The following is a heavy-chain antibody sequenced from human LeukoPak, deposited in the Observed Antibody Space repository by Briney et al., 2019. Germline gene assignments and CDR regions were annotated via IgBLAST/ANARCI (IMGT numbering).Heavy chain of an antibody. V-gene: IGHV4-59*11. CDR2: MYYSGST. Sequence: KTSETLSLTCTVSGGSISSHYWSWIRQPPGKGLEWIGYMYYSGSTKYNPSLESRVTISADGSKKQFSLRLSSVTAADTAVYYCARDGIAARPGWFDPWGQGTLVTVSS. D-gene: IGHD6-6*01. CDR3: ARDGIAARPGWFDP. J-gene: IGHJ5*02. CDR1: GGSISSHY.